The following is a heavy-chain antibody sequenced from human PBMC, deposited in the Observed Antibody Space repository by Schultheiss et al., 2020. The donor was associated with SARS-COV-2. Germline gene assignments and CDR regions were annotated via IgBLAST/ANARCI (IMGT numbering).Heavy chain of an antibody. D-gene: IGHD3-16*01. CDR1: GGSISSYY. Sequence: GSLRLSCTVSGGSISSYYWSWIRQPPGKGLEWIGYIYYSGSTNYNPSLKSRVTISVDTSKNQFSLKLSSVTAADTAVYYCARDRGGDAFDIWGQGTMVTVSS. J-gene: IGHJ3*02. CDR3: ARDRGGDAFDI. V-gene: IGHV4-59*01. CDR2: IYYSGST.